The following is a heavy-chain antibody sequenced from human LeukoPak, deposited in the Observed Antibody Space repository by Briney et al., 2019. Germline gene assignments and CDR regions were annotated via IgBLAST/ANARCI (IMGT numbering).Heavy chain of an antibody. V-gene: IGHV2-70*17. Sequence: SGPALVKPTQTLTLTCTFSGFSLNTSGMCVSWIRQPPGEALEWLAGIDWDDDKFYSTSLKTRLTISKDPSKNQVVLTLTNMDPVDTATYYCARTTHDYGADYWGQGTLVTVSS. CDR2: IDWDDDK. J-gene: IGHJ4*02. CDR1: GFSLNTSGMC. D-gene: IGHD4-17*01. CDR3: ARTTHDYGADY.